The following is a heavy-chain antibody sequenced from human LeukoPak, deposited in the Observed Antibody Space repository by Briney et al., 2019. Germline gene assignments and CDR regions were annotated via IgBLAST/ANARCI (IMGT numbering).Heavy chain of an antibody. D-gene: IGHD6-25*01. CDR1: GFTVSSNY. CDR2: IYSGGNT. Sequence: GGSLRLSCAASGFTVSSNYMTWVRQAPGKGLEWVSVIYSGGNTYYADSVKGRFTISRDNSKNTPYLQMNSLRAEDTAVYYCARDARWCGNNSSCYSWGQGTLVTVSS. V-gene: IGHV3-53*01. CDR3: ARDARWCGNNSSCYS. J-gene: IGHJ4*02.